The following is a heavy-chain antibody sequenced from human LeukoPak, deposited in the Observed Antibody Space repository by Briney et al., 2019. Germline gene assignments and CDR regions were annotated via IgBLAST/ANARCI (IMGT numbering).Heavy chain of an antibody. V-gene: IGHV3-23*01. D-gene: IGHD3-9*01. CDR1: GFTFSSYA. CDR3: AKDQGYYDILTGCAFDY. Sequence: PGGSLRLSCAASGFTFSSYAMSWVRQAPGKGLEWVSAINGSGGSTYYADSVKGRFTISRDNSKNTLYLQMNSLRAEDTAVYYCAKDQGYYDILTGCAFDYWGQGTLVTVSS. J-gene: IGHJ4*02. CDR2: INGSGGST.